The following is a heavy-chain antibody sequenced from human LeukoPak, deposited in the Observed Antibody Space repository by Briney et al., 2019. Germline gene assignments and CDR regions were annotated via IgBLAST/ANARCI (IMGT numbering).Heavy chain of an antibody. D-gene: IGHD2-15*01. J-gene: IGHJ4*02. Sequence: GRCLRLSCAASGFTFDDYAMHWVRQAPGKGLEWVSGISWNSGSIVYADSVKGRFTISRDNAKNSLYLQMNSLRAEDTALYYCAKEPPYCSGGSCYSDWGQGTLVTVSS. CDR3: AKEPPYCSGGSCYSD. V-gene: IGHV3-9*01. CDR1: GFTFDDYA. CDR2: ISWNSGSI.